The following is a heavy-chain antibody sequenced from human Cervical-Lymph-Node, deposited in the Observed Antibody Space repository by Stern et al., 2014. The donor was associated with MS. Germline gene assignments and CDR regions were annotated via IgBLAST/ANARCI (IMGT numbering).Heavy chain of an antibody. V-gene: IGHV3-30*04. J-gene: IGHJ4*02. CDR2: ISYVETDK. Sequence: AQLVESGGGVVQPGRSLRLSCAASGFPFSDYPMHWVRQTPGKGLEWGAIISYVETDKFYADSVKGRFTISRDNSKNTLYLQMNSLRSEDTAVYHCARDRSGLGDYWGQGTLVTVSS. CDR1: GFPFSDYP. CDR3: ARDRSGLGDY. D-gene: IGHD3/OR15-3a*01.